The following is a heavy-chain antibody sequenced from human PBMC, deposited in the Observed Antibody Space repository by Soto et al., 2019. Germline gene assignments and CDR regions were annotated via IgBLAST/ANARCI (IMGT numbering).Heavy chain of an antibody. V-gene: IGHV3-11*01. CDR2: FSSSGSTI. Sequence: PGGSLRLSCAASGFTFSDYYMSWIRQAPGKGLEWVSYFSSSGSTIYYADSVKGRFTISRDNAKNSLYLQMNSLRAEDTAVYYCARVMIPPAAMVFDYWGLGTLVTVSS. J-gene: IGHJ4*02. CDR1: GFTFSDYY. CDR3: ARVMIPPAAMVFDY. D-gene: IGHD2-2*01.